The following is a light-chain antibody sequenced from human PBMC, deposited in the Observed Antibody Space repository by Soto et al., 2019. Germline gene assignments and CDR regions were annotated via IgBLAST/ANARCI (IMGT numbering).Light chain of an antibody. J-gene: IGLJ2*01. CDR2: EVN. CDR3: SSYAGSNNLVI. Sequence: QSVLTQPPSASGSPGQSVTISCTGTSNDVGGYNYVSWYQQHPGKAPKLIIYEVNQRPSGVPDRFSGSKSGNTASLLVSGLQAEDESDYYCSSYAGSNNLVIFGGGTKLTVL. V-gene: IGLV2-8*01. CDR1: SNDVGGYNY.